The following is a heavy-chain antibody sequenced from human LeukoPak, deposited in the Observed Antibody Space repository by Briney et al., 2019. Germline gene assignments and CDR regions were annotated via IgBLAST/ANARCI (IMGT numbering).Heavy chain of an antibody. D-gene: IGHD5-12*01. CDR3: ARDVSGYDYYDY. Sequence: ASVKVSCKASGYTFTRYGISWERQAPGQGLEWMGWISAYNGNTNYAQKLQGRVTMTTDTSTSTAYMELRSLRSDDTAVYYCARDVSGYDYYDYWGQGTLVTVSS. CDR1: GYTFTRYG. V-gene: IGHV1-18*04. J-gene: IGHJ4*02. CDR2: ISAYNGNT.